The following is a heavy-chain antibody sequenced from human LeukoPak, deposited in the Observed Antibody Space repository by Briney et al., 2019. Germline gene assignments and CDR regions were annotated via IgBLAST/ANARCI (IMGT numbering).Heavy chain of an antibody. V-gene: IGHV4-4*02. CDR3: AREDYGGNSDAFDI. Sequence: AETLSLTCAVSGGSISSSNWWSWVRQPPGKGLEWIGEIYHSGSTNYNPSLKSRVTISVDKSKNQFSLKLSSVTAADTAVYYCAREDYGGNSDAFDIWGQGTMGTVSS. CDR2: IYHSGST. J-gene: IGHJ3*02. D-gene: IGHD4-23*01. CDR1: GGSISSSNW.